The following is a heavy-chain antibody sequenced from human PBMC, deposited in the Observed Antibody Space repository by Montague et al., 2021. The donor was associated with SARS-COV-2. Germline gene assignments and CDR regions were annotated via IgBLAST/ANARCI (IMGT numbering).Heavy chain of an antibody. Sequence: SETLSLTCTVSGGSISSSSYYWGWIRQPPGKGLEWIGSIYYSGSTYYNPSLKSRVTISVDTSKAQFSLKLSSVTAADTAVYYCARVPPYYYDSSGYYSGAFDIWGQGTMVTVSS. CDR2: IYYSGST. CDR1: GGSISSSSYY. J-gene: IGHJ3*02. V-gene: IGHV4-39*01. D-gene: IGHD3-22*01. CDR3: ARVPPYYYDSSGYYSGAFDI.